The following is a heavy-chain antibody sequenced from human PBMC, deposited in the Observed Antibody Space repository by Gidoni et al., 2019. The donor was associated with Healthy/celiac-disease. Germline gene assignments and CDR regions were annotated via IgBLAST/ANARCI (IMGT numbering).Heavy chain of an antibody. Sequence: QITLKESGPTLVKPTQTLTLTCPFSGFSLSSSGVGVGWIRQTQGKALEWLALIYWDDDKRYSPSLKSRITITKDTSKNQVVLTMTNMDPVDTATYYCAHSNRYSSSWYLDYWGQGTLVTVSS. J-gene: IGHJ4*02. CDR2: IYWDDDK. CDR3: AHSNRYSSSWYLDY. D-gene: IGHD6-13*01. CDR1: GFSLSSSGVG. V-gene: IGHV2-5*02.